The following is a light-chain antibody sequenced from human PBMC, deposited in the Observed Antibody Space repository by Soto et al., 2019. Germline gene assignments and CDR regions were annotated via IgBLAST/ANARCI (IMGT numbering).Light chain of an antibody. J-gene: IGLJ2*01. Sequence: QSALTQPPSASGSPGQSVTISCTGTSSDVGGYKYVSWFQQHPGKAPKLIIYEVSQRPSGVPNRFSGSKSGNTASLTVSGLQAEDEGDYYCSSYAGGNDVVFGGGTKLTVL. CDR2: EVS. CDR1: SSDVGGYKY. V-gene: IGLV2-8*01. CDR3: SSYAGGNDVV.